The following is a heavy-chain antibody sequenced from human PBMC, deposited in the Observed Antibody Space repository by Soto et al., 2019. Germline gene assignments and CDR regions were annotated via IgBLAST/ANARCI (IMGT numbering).Heavy chain of an antibody. CDR2: IYHSGST. D-gene: IGHD3-22*01. V-gene: IGHV4-30-2*01. J-gene: IGHJ4*02. Sequence: PSETLSLTCAVSGGSISSGGYSWSWIRQPPGKGLEWIGYIYHSGSTYYNPSLKSRVTISVDRSKDQFSLKLSSVTAADTAVYYCARAPHYYDSSGYFDYWGQGTLVTVS. CDR1: GGSISSGGYS. CDR3: ARAPHYYDSSGYFDY.